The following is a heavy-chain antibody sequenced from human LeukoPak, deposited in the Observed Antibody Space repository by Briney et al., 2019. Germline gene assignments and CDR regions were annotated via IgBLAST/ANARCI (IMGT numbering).Heavy chain of an antibody. D-gene: IGHD3-10*01. J-gene: IGHJ4*02. Sequence: GGSLRLSCAASGFTFSSYSMNWVRQAPGKGLEWVSSISSSSSYIYYADSVKGRFTISRDNAKNSLYLQMNSLRAEDTAVYYCARGSYYGSGSYYFDYWGQGTLVTVSS. V-gene: IGHV3-21*01. CDR1: GFTFSSYS. CDR2: ISSSSSYI. CDR3: ARGSYYGSGSYYFDY.